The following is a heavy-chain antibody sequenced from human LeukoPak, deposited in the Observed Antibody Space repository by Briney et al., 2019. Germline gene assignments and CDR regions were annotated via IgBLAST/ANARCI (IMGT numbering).Heavy chain of an antibody. J-gene: IGHJ4*02. CDR1: GYTFSSYY. CDR3: ARGYYYDSSAGPSEY. CDR2: INPSGGST. Sequence: ASVKVSCKASGYTFSSYYIHWVRQAPGQGLEWMRIINPSGGSTTYAQKFQGRVTMTRDTSTSTVYMELSSLRSEDTAVYYCARGYYYDSSAGPSEYWGQGTLVTVSS. D-gene: IGHD3-22*01. V-gene: IGHV1-46*01.